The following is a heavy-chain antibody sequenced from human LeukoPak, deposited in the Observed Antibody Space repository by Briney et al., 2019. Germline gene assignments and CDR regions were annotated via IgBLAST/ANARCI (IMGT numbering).Heavy chain of an antibody. Sequence: SQTLSLTCTVSGGSISSGDYYWSWIRQPPGKGLEWIGYIYYGGSTYYNPSLKSRVTISVDTSKNQFSLKLSSVTAADTAVYYCARGANKYSDMGVDGLNWFDPWGQGTLVTVSS. CDR1: GGSISSGDYY. CDR2: IYYGGST. V-gene: IGHV4-30-4*08. J-gene: IGHJ5*02. D-gene: IGHD1-26*01. CDR3: ARGANKYSDMGVDGLNWFDP.